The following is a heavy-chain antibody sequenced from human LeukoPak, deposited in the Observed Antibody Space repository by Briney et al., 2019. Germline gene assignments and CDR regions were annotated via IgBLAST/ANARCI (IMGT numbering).Heavy chain of an antibody. CDR1: GFTFSSYA. D-gene: IGHD3-10*01. J-gene: IGHJ3*02. V-gene: IGHV3-23*01. Sequence: PGGSLRLSCAASGFTFSSYAMSWVRQAPGKGLEWVSAISGSGGSTYYADSVKGRFTISRDNSKNTLYLQMNSLRAEDTAVYYCAKARLGDYYGSGRHKGTDAFDIWGQGTMVTVSS. CDR2: ISGSGGST. CDR3: AKARLGDYYGSGRHKGTDAFDI.